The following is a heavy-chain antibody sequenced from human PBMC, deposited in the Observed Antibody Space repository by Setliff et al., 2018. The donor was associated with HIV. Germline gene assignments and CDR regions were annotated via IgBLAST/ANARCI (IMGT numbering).Heavy chain of an antibody. CDR2: ISTSGADT. CDR1: GLSVSRTY. CDR3: AGENYYVTEY. Sequence: PGGSLRLSCAASGLSVSRTYMSWVRQAPGKGLEWVSTISTSGADTYDAHSMKGRFTISRDNSKNTLYLQMNSLTAEDTAVYYCAGENYYVTEYWGQGTLVTVSS. V-gene: IGHV3-23*01. D-gene: IGHD3-10*02. J-gene: IGHJ4*02.